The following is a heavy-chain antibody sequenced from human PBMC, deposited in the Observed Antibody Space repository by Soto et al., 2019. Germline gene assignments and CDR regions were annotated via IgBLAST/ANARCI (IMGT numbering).Heavy chain of an antibody. D-gene: IGHD3-22*01. CDR2: IFHGGST. J-gene: IGHJ4*02. CDR3: ARPHYDSNTFYYFFDY. CDR1: GGSFSGYF. V-gene: IGHV4-34*12. Sequence: SETLCLTWAVYGGSFSGYFWSWIRQPPGKGLEWIGEIFHGGSTNYSPSLKSRVTISVDTSKNQFSLELSSVTAADTAVYYCARPHYDSNTFYYFFDYWGQGTLVTVSS.